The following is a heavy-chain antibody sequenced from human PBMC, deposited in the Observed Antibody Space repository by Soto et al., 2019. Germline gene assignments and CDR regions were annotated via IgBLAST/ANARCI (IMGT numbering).Heavy chain of an antibody. V-gene: IGHV3-30*18. Sequence: QRHLVESGGGVVQPGRSLRLSCAASGFTFSSYGMHWIRQAPGKGLELVAVISHDGDFKDYADSVKGRFTISRDNSENTLFLEMNSLGPSDTAVYYCAKDYGPKAPYPYSNTHTDFWGQGTRVTVSS. CDR2: ISHDGDFK. D-gene: IGHD6-13*01. CDR1: GFTFSSYG. CDR3: AKDYGPKAPYPYSNTHTDF. J-gene: IGHJ4*02.